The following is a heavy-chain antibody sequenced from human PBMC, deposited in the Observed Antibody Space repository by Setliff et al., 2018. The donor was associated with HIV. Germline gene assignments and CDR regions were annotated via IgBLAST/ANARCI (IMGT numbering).Heavy chain of an antibody. D-gene: IGHD3-16*01. V-gene: IGHV3-11*01. CDR3: ARDLIWGFDY. J-gene: IGHJ4*02. CDR2: ISGSGSGV. Sequence: PGGSLRLSCASSGFTFSDHYMDWVRQSPGKGLEWVSYISGSGSGVDYADSVKGRFTVSRDNARSSLYLQLNSLRSEDTAVYYCARDLIWGFDYWGQGTPVTVSS. CDR1: GFTFSDHY.